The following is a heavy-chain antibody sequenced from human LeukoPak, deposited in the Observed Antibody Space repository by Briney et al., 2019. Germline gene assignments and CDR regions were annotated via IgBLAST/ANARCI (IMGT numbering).Heavy chain of an antibody. CDR3: ARQGSWFDP. V-gene: IGHV4-39*01. CDR2: SYYSGST. D-gene: IGHD2-15*01. J-gene: IGHJ5*02. Sequence: SETLSLTCTVSGGSISSSSYYWGWIRQPPGKGLEWIGSSYYSGSTYYDPSLKSRVTISVDTSKNQFSLKLSSVTAADTAVYYCARQGSWFDPWGQGTLVTVSS. CDR1: GGSISSSSYY.